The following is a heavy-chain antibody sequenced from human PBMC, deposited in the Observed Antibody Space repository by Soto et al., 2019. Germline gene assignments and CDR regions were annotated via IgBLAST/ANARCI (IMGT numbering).Heavy chain of an antibody. CDR3: ARLADYDSSGYYYH. CDR2: IYYSGST. CDR1: GGSISSSSYY. V-gene: IGHV4-39*01. J-gene: IGHJ5*02. Sequence: QLQLQESGPGLVKPSETLSLTCTVSGGSISSSSYYWGWIRQPPGKGLEWIGSIYYSGSTYYNPSLKSRVTISVDTSKNQFSLKLSSVTAADTAVYYCARLADYDSSGYYYHWGQGTLVTVSS. D-gene: IGHD3-22*01.